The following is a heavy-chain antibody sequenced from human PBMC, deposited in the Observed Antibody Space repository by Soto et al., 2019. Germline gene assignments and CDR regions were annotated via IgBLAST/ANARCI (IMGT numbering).Heavy chain of an antibody. CDR1: EGTLRDYA. CDR2: IIPMHGTV. Sequence: QVQLVQSGAEVKKPGSSVKVSCKASEGTLRDYAINWVRQAHGQGLEWMGGIIPMHGTVNYGQKFQGRVTITADESTTTVHMVVSSLRAEDTAVYYCTRDRSSGSYFFDYWGQXTLIXVXS. D-gene: IGHD3-10*01. J-gene: IGHJ4*02. CDR3: TRDRSSGSYFFDY. V-gene: IGHV1-69*01.